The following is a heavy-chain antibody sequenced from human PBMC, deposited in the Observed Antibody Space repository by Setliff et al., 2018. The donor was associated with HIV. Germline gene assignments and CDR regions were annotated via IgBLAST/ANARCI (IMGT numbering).Heavy chain of an antibody. CDR2: INHSGST. V-gene: IGHV4-34*01. J-gene: IGHJ4*02. CDR3: ARGRHYSSSAPFGIDF. D-gene: IGHD6-6*01. CDR1: GGSFSDYY. Sequence: LSLTCAVYGGSFSDYYWSWIRQPPEKGLEWIGEINHSGSTNYNLSLKSRVTIAVDTSKNQFSLKLSSVTAADTAVYYCARGRHYSSSAPFGIDFWGQGTLVTVSS.